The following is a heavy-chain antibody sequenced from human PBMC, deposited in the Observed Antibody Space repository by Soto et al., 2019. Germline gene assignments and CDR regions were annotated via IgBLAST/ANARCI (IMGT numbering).Heavy chain of an antibody. J-gene: IGHJ4*02. CDR2: FIPVYRTL. CDR1: GGSFGNSA. D-gene: IGHD3-3*01. V-gene: IGHV1-69*13. Sequence: LVKVSCKASGGSFGNSAINWVRQTPGQGLEWLGGFIPVYRTLNYAQKFQGRVTITADESTGTAYMTLSSLASNDTAVYYCATGVIWIGYFTVDSWGQGTRVTVSS. CDR3: ATGVIWIGYFTVDS.